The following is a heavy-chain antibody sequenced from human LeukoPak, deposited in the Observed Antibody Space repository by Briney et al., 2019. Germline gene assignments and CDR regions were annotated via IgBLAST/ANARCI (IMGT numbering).Heavy chain of an antibody. V-gene: IGHV3-74*01. CDR3: ARGYSGSYYFDY. J-gene: IGHJ4*02. CDR1: GFTFSYYW. Sequence: PGGSLRLSCAASGFTFSYYWMHWVRQAPGKGLVWVSRINSDGSTTSYADSVKGRLTISRDNAKNTLYLQMNSLRAEDTAVYYCARGYSGSYYFDYWGQGTLVTVSS. CDR2: INSDGSTT. D-gene: IGHD1-26*01.